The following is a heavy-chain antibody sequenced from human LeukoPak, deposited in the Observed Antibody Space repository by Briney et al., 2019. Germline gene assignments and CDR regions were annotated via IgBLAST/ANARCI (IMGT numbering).Heavy chain of an antibody. D-gene: IGHD7-27*01. CDR2: IYHTGST. Sequence: GSLRLSCAASGFTFSYYWSWIRQSPGKGLEWIGYIYHTGSTSYSPSLKSRVTISADTSQNQFSLKLSSVTAADTAVYYCASRKLGNDYWGQGTLVTVSS. CDR3: ASRKLGNDY. CDR1: GFTFSYY. J-gene: IGHJ4*02. V-gene: IGHV4-59*01.